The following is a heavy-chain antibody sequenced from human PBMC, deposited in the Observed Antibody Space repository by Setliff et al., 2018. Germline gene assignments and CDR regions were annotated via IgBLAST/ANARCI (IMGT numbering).Heavy chain of an antibody. J-gene: IGHJ4*02. Sequence: SETLSLTCTVSDGSIRSGDYWGWIRQHPGKGLEWIGYIHHTGTTFYNPSLRSRVTISVDTSKNQFTLKLTSLTAADTAVYYCARAKDGYDFDYFDYWGQGTPVTVSS. CDR3: ARAKDGYDFDYFDY. D-gene: IGHD5-12*01. CDR1: DGSIRSGDY. CDR2: IHHTGTT. V-gene: IGHV4-31*03.